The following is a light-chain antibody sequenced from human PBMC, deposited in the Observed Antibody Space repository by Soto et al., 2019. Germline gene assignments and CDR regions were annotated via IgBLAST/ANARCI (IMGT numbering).Light chain of an antibody. CDR1: SSDIGAGYD. Sequence: QSVLTQPASVSGAPGQRVTISCTGTSSDIGAGYDVHWYQQLPGTAPKLLIYGNINRPSGVPDRFSGPKSGTSASLAITGVQAEDEAAYYCQSYDSSRSGYVFGRGTKLTVL. CDR2: GNI. J-gene: IGLJ1*01. V-gene: IGLV1-40*01. CDR3: QSYDSSRSGYV.